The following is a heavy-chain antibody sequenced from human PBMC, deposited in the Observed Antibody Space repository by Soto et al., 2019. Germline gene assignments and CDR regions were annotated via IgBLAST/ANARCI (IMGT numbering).Heavy chain of an antibody. CDR1: GGSISSYY. J-gene: IGHJ3*02. Sequence: QVQLQESGPGLVKPSETLSLTCTVSGGSISSYYWSWIRQPPGKGLERIGYIYYSGSTNYNPSLKSRVTISVDTSKNQYSLKLSSVTAADTAVYYCARARYVSGSYKIYFAFDIWGQGTMVTVSS. D-gene: IGHD3-10*01. CDR2: IYYSGST. V-gene: IGHV4-59*01. CDR3: ARARYVSGSYKIYFAFDI.